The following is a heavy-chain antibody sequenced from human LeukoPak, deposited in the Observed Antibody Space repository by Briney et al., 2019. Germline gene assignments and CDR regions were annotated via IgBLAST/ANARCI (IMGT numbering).Heavy chain of an antibody. V-gene: IGHV3-30*04. J-gene: IGHJ4*02. Sequence: PGGSLRLSCAASGFTFSNYAMHWVRQAPGKGLEWVAIISYDGSNKYYADSVKGRFTISRDNSKNTLYLQMNSLRAEDTAVYYCAKGPAAGKQGSIYWGQGTLVTVSS. CDR1: GFTFSNYA. CDR2: ISYDGSNK. CDR3: AKGPAAGKQGSIY. D-gene: IGHD6-13*01.